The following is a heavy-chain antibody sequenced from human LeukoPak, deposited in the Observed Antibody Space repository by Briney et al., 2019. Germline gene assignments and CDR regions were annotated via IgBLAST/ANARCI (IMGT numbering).Heavy chain of an antibody. Sequence: PSETLSLTCTVSGGSISSYYWSWIRQPPGKGLEWIGYVFYTGTTNYNPSLKSRVTISVDTSKNQFSLKLSSVSAADTAVYFCARGYSYEDYWGQGTLVTVSS. CDR2: VFYTGTT. D-gene: IGHD5-18*01. J-gene: IGHJ4*02. CDR1: GGSISSYY. V-gene: IGHV4-59*01. CDR3: ARGYSYEDY.